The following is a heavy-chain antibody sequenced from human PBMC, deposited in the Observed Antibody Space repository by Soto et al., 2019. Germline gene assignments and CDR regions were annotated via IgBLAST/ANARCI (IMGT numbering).Heavy chain of an antibody. J-gene: IGHJ4*02. Sequence: EVQLLESGGGLVQPGGSLRLSCPASGFTFSNYVLSWVRQAPGKGLEWVSAISGTGGSTYYADSVKGRFTISRDNSKNTLYVQMNSLRVEDTAVYYCEKEGNRVRCPDYWGQGTLVTVSS. CDR2: ISGTGGST. CDR3: EKEGNRVRCPDY. CDR1: GFTFSNYV. D-gene: IGHD3-10*01. V-gene: IGHV3-23*01.